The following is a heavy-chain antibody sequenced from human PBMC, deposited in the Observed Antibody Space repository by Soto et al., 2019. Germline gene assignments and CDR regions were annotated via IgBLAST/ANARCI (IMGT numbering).Heavy chain of an antibody. CDR3: ARHFGDYDKAELDY. CDR2: VYPDDSDT. V-gene: IGHV5-51*01. J-gene: IGHJ4*02. Sequence: PGESLKISCKASGYLFNNYWIAWVRQMPGKGLEWVGTVYPDDSDTVYSPPFEGQVTISADDSITTAYLQWSSLKASDTGIYYCARHFGDYDKAELDYWGQGTLVTVSS. D-gene: IGHD4-17*01. CDR1: GYLFNNYW.